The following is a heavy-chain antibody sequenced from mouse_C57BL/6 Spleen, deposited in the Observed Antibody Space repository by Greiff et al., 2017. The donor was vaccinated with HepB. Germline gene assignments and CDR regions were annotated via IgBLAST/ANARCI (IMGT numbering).Heavy chain of an antibody. CDR1: GYAFSSYW. CDR2: IYPGDGDT. CDR3: ARSEEYYFDY. Sequence: QVQLQQSGAELVKPGASVKISCKASGYAFSSYWMNWVKQGPGKGLEWIGQIYPGDGDTNYNGKFKGKATLTADKSSSTAYMQLSSLTSEDSAVYFCARSEEYYFDYWGQGTTLTVSS. V-gene: IGHV1-80*01. J-gene: IGHJ2*01.